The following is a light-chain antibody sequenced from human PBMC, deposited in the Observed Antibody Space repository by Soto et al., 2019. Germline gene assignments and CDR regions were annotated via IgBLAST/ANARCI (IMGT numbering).Light chain of an antibody. CDR2: WAF. V-gene: IGKV4-1*01. Sequence: DIVMTQSPDSLAVSLGERATINCKSSQSVLVTPDNKNNLAWYQQKPGQPPRLLIYWAFFRESGVPARFSGSGSGTDFPLTISNLRAEDVAVYYCPQYFIAPLTFGGGTKVEIK. J-gene: IGKJ4*01. CDR1: QSVLVTPDNKNN. CDR3: PQYFIAPLT.